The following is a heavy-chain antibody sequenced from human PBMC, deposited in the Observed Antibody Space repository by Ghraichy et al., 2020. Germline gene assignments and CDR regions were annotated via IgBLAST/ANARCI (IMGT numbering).Heavy chain of an antibody. V-gene: IGHV1-18*01. J-gene: IGHJ4*02. CDR2: ISAYNGNT. CDR3: ARPIHSGSSRHLDY. CDR1: GYPFTSYG. D-gene: IGHD1-26*01. Sequence: ASVKVSCKASGYPFTSYGISWARQAPGQGLEWMGCISAYNGNTNYAQKLQGRVTMTTDTSTSTAYMELRSLRSDDTAVYYCARPIHSGSSRHLDYWGQGTLVTVSS.